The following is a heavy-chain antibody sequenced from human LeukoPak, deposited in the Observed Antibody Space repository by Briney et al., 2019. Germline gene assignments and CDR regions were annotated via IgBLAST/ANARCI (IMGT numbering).Heavy chain of an antibody. CDR1: GGSISSYY. D-gene: IGHD6-19*01. CDR3: ARHGSGWPYYYYYYGMDV. J-gene: IGHJ6*02. V-gene: IGHV4-59*08. CDR2: IYYSGST. Sequence: SETLSLTCTVSGGSISSYYWSWIRQPPGKGLEWIGYIYYSGSTNYNPSLKSRVTISVDTSKNQFSLKLSSVTAADTAVYYCARHGSGWPYYYYYYGMDVWGQGTTVTVPS.